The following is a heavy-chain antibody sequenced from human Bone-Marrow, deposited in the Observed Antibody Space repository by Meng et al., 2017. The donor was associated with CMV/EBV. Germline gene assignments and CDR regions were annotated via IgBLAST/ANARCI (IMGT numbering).Heavy chain of an antibody. J-gene: IGHJ4*02. V-gene: IGHV3-30-3*01. D-gene: IGHD2-21*02. CDR2: ILYDGSNK. Sequence: FTFRNYAMHWVRQAPGKGLEWVAVILYDGSNKYYADSVKGRFTISRDNSKNTLYLQMNSLRAEDTAVYYCARMRLAYCGGDCYSPFDYWGQGTPVTVSS. CDR3: ARMRLAYCGGDCYSPFDY. CDR1: FTFRNYA.